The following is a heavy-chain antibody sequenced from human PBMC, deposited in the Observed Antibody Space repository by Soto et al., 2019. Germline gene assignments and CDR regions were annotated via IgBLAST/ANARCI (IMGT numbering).Heavy chain of an antibody. CDR3: ARDKITCLFDY. D-gene: IGHD3-10*01. Sequence: PSDTMSLTCASYGRTFSDYYWTWIRQPPGTGLKCIGEINHSGSTTYNPSLKSRITISVDTSKNQFSLKLTSVSAADTAVYYCARDKITCLFDYWGQGTLVTVSS. J-gene: IGHJ4*02. CDR1: GRTFSDYY. CDR2: INHSGST. V-gene: IGHV4-34*01.